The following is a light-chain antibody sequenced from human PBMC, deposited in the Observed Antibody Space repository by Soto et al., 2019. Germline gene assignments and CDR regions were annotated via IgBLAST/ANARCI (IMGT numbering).Light chain of an antibody. CDR1: SSDVGSYNL. CDR3: CSYANSGTYV. CDR2: EGS. Sequence: QSALTQPASVSGSPGQSITISCTGTSSDVGSYNLVSWYQQHPGKAPKLIIYEGSKRPSGVSNRFSGSKSGNTASLTISGRQAEDEADYYCCSYANSGTYVFGTGTKLTVL. V-gene: IGLV2-23*01. J-gene: IGLJ1*01.